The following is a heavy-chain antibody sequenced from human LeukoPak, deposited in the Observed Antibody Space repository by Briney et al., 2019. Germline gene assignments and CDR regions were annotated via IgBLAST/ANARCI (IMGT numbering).Heavy chain of an antibody. V-gene: IGHV4-39*07. CDR2: MYYSGSST. CDR1: GGSISSSNYY. D-gene: IGHD3-22*01. J-gene: IGHJ5*02. CDR3: ARGTYYYDSSGLNWFDP. Sequence: PSETLSLTCTVSGGSISSSNYYWGWIRQPPGKGLEWIGSMYYSGSSTFHNPSLKSRVTISVDTSKNQFSLKLSSVTAADTAVYYCARGTYYYDSSGLNWFDPWGQGTLVTVSS.